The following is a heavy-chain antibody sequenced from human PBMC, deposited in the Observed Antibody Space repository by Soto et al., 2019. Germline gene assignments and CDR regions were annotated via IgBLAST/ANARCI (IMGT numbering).Heavy chain of an antibody. J-gene: IGHJ6*03. CDR2: IIPIVGLT. Sequence: QVQLVQSGSEVKNPGSSVKVSCRASGGSLSSYPITWVRQAPGQGLEWMGRIIPIVGLTNYAQKFQGRVTIAADKSTSTAYKEFSSLRSDDTAVYYCARPPAGHDAGRNHMDVWGKGTTVIVSS. V-gene: IGHV1-69*02. CDR3: ARPPAGHDAGRNHMDV. CDR1: GGSLSSYP. D-gene: IGHD1-1*01.